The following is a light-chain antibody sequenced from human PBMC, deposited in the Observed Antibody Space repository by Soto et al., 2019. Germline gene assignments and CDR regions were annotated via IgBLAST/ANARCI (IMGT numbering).Light chain of an antibody. CDR2: GAS. V-gene: IGKV3-20*01. J-gene: IGKJ1*01. CDR1: QSISSSY. CDR3: QQYGSAPAWT. Sequence: EIVLTQSPGTLSLSPGERATLSCRASQSISSSYLAWYQQKPGQAPRLLIYGASKRATGIPDRFSGSGSGTDFTLTISRLESEDLAVYYCQQYGSAPAWTFGQGTEVEIK.